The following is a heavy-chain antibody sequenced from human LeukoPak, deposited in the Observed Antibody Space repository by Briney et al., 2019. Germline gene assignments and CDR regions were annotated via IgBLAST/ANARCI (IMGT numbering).Heavy chain of an antibody. V-gene: IGHV3-30*04. CDR1: GFTFSSYA. CDR3: ASGKYRYGDNWFDP. J-gene: IGHJ5*02. CDR2: ISYDGSNK. Sequence: GGSLRLSCAASGFTFSSYAMHWVRQAPREGLEWVAVISYDGSNKYYADSVKGRFTISRDNSKNTLYLQMNSLRAEDTAVYFCASGKYRYGDNWFDPWGQGTLVTVSS. D-gene: IGHD5-18*01.